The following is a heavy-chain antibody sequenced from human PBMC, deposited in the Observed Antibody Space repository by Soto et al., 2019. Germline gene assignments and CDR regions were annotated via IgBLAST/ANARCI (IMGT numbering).Heavy chain of an antibody. D-gene: IGHD6-25*01. CDR1: GGSISSGCYS. J-gene: IGHJ6*02. CDR2: IYHSGST. Sequence: PSETLSLTCAVSGGSISSGCYSWSWLRPPPGKGLEWIGHIYHSGSTNYNPSLKSRVTISVDTSKNQVSLKLSSVTAADTAMYFCARQVSSAWPPYYYDMDVWGQGTTVTSP. CDR3: ARQVSSAWPPYYYDMDV. V-gene: IGHV4-61*01.